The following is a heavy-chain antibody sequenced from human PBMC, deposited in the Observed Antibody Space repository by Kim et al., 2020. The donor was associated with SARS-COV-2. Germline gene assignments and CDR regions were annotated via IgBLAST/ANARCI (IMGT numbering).Heavy chain of an antibody. CDR3: VKSLVREQYGMDA. V-gene: IGHV3-9*01. D-gene: IGHD3-10*01. Sequence: DFVKGRFTISRDNSKKSLFLQMNSLGSEDTALYFCVKSLVREQYGMDAWGQGTMVTVSS. J-gene: IGHJ6*02.